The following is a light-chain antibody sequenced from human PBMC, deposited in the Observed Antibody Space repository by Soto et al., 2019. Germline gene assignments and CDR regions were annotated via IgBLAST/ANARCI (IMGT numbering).Light chain of an antibody. CDR2: DVS. Sequence: QSALTQPASVSGSPGQSITISCTGTSSEIGGNNYVSWYQQHPGKAPKLMIYDVSNRPSGVSNRFSGSKSGNTASLTISWLQSEDEADYYCSSYTSSSTYVFGTGTKVTVL. CDR3: SSYTSSSTYV. CDR1: SSEIGGNNY. J-gene: IGLJ1*01. V-gene: IGLV2-14*01.